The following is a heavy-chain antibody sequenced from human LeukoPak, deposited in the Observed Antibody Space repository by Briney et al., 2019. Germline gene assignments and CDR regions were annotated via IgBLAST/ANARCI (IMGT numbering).Heavy chain of an antibody. CDR2: IVVGSGNT. V-gene: IGHV1-58*02. J-gene: IGHJ4*02. CDR3: AAAEGYSSGWELDY. D-gene: IGHD6-19*01. Sequence: SVKVSCKASGFTFTSSAMQWVRQARGQRLEWIGWIVVGSGNTNYAQKFQERVTITRDMSTSTAYMELSSLRSEDTAVYYCAAAEGYSSGWELDYWRQGTLVTVSS. CDR1: GFTFTSSA.